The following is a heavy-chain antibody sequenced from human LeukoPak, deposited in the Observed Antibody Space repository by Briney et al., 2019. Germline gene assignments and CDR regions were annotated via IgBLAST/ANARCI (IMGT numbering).Heavy chain of an antibody. CDR2: ISSSGSYI. D-gene: IGHD4-17*01. CDR1: GFTFSSYS. V-gene: IGHV3-21*01. J-gene: IGHJ4*02. Sequence: PGGSLRLSCAASGFTFSSYSMNWVRQAPGKGLEWVSSISSSGSYIYYADSVKGRFTISRVNAKISLDLQMNSLRADDTAVYYCARDYYGDYVFDYWGQGALVTVSS. CDR3: ARDYYGDYVFDY.